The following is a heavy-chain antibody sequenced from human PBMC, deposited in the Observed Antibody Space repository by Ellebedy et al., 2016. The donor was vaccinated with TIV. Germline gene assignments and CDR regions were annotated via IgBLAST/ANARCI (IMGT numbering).Heavy chain of an antibody. CDR1: GYSFISYW. CDR2: IYPDDSET. D-gene: IGHD3-22*01. CDR3: ARHSYYDSSGYDPPYCDY. J-gene: IGHJ4*02. V-gene: IGHV5-51*01. Sequence: GESLKISCKGSGYSFISYWIGWVRQMPGKGLEWMGIIYPDDSETRYSPSFQGQVTISVDKSFSTAYLQWSSLKASDTAMYYCARHSYYDSSGYDPPYCDYWGQGTLVTVSS.